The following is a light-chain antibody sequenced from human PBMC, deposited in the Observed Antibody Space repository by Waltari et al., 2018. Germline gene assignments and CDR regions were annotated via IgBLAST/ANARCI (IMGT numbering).Light chain of an antibody. CDR3: QQYYSIPHT. Sequence: IVMTQSPDSLRVALGEKAHIQCKSSQSVLYSSNNMDYLAWYQQKPGQPPKLLIYWASTRESGVPDRFSGSGSGTDFTLTISSLQAEDVAVYFCQQYYSIPHTFGQGTKLEIK. CDR2: WAS. CDR1: QSVLYSSNNMDY. J-gene: IGKJ2*01. V-gene: IGKV4-1*01.